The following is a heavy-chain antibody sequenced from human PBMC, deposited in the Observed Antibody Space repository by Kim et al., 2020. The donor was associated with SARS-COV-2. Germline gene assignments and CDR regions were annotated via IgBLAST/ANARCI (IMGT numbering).Heavy chain of an antibody. V-gene: IGHV4-34*01. D-gene: IGHD3-9*01. CDR2: INHSGST. Sequence: SETLSLTCAVYGGSFSGYYWSWIRQPPGKGLEWIGEINHSGSTNYNPSLKSRVTISVDTSKNQFSLKLSSVTAADTAVYYCARGPQYYDILTGYYSHTRRNNWFDPWGQGTLVTVSS. CDR1: GGSFSGYY. J-gene: IGHJ5*02. CDR3: ARGPQYYDILTGYYSHTRRNNWFDP.